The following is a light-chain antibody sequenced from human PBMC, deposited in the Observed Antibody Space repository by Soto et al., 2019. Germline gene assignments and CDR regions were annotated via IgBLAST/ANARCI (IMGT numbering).Light chain of an antibody. J-gene: IGLJ1*01. CDR2: DVN. CDR1: SSDVGSYDY. Sequence: QSVLTQPASVSGSPGQSITFSCTGTSSDVGSYDYVSWHQQHPGKAPKLIIYDVNNRPSGVPSRFSGSKSGNTASLIISGLQTEDEADSSCCAYSTSGTHVFGTGTKV. V-gene: IGLV2-14*03. CDR3: CAYSTSGTHV.